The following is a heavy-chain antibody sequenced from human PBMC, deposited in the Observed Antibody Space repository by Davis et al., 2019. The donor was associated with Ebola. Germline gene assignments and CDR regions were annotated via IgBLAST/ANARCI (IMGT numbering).Heavy chain of an antibody. CDR3: ARLEHSGSLGDY. J-gene: IGHJ4*02. Sequence: GESLKISCKGSGYSFTSHYIGRVRQMTGKGLEWMGIIYPGDSDTRYSPSFQGHVTISADKSISTAYLQWSSLKASDNAMYYCARLEHSGSLGDYWGQGTLVTVSS. V-gene: IGHV5-51*01. D-gene: IGHD1-26*01. CDR2: IYPGDSDT. CDR1: GYSFTSHY.